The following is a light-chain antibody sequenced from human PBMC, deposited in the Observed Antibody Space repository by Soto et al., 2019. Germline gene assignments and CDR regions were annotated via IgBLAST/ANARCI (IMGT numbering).Light chain of an antibody. CDR2: GAS. CDR1: QSVSSN. CDR3: QQYNNWPLLFT. V-gene: IGKV3D-15*01. J-gene: IGKJ3*01. Sequence: EIVMTQSPATLSVSPGERATLSYRASQSVSSNLAWYQQKPGQAPRLLVYGASTRATGIPARFSGSGSGTEFTLTISSLQSEDFAVYYCQQYNNWPLLFTFGPGTKVDIK.